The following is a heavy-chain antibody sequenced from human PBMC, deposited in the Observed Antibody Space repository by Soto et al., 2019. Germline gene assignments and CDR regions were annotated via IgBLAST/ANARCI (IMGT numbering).Heavy chain of an antibody. J-gene: IGHJ4*02. Sequence: QVNLVQSGAEVRKPGASVKVSCKASGYSFTNYPIAWVRRAPGQGLEWMGWISAYSGDTNYAQKFQGRVTMTRDTSTTTAYLELRSLRSDDTAVYYCARAITMMFQAPAYWGQGTLVTVSS. CDR3: ARAITMMFQAPAY. CDR1: GYSFTNYP. CDR2: ISAYSGDT. V-gene: IGHV1-18*01. D-gene: IGHD3-22*01.